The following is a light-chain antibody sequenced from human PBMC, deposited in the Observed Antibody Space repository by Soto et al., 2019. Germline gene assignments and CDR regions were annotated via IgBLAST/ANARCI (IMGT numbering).Light chain of an antibody. Sequence: EIVLTQSPGTLSLSRGERATLSCRASQSVRSSHLAWYQQKPGQAPRLLIYGASTRATGIPPRFSGSGSGTDFTLTISSLEPADFGVYYCQQRHNWPITFGQGTRLEIK. V-gene: IGKV3D-20*02. CDR3: QQRHNWPIT. CDR2: GAS. CDR1: QSVRSSH. J-gene: IGKJ5*01.